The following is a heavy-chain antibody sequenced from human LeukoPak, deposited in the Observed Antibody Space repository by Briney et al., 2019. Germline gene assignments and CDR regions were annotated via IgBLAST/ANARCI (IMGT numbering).Heavy chain of an antibody. Sequence: SETLSLTCAVYGGSFSGYYWSWIRQPPGKGLEWIGEINHSGSTNYNPSLKSRVTISVDTSKNQFSLKLSSVTAADTAVYYCARRRGLWFGVLSYGMDVWGQGTTVTVSS. CDR3: ARRRGLWFGVLSYGMDV. J-gene: IGHJ6*02. V-gene: IGHV4-34*01. CDR2: INHSGST. D-gene: IGHD3-10*01. CDR1: GGSFSGYY.